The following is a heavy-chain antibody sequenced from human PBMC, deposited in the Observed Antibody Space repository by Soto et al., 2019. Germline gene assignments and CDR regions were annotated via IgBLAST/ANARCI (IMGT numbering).Heavy chain of an antibody. J-gene: IGHJ6*02. Sequence: PGGSLRLSCAASGFTFSSYAMSWVRQAPGKGLEWDSAISGSGGSTYYADSVKGRFTISRDNSKNTLYLQMNSLRAEDTAVYYCAKDLGWYYDSSGYPSMDVWGQGTTVTVSS. CDR3: AKDLGWYYDSSGYPSMDV. CDR2: ISGSGGST. CDR1: GFTFSSYA. V-gene: IGHV3-23*01. D-gene: IGHD3-22*01.